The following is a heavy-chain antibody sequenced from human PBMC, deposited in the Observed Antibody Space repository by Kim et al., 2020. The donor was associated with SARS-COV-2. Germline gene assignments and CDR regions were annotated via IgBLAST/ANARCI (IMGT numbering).Heavy chain of an antibody. CDR2: INHSGST. V-gene: IGHV4-34*01. J-gene: IGHJ4*02. CDR3: ARVSYDSSGYYLDY. D-gene: IGHD3-22*01. CDR1: GGSFSVYY. Sequence: SETLSLTCAVYGGSFSVYYWSWIRQPPGKGLEWIGEINHSGSTNYNPSLKSRVTISVDTSKNQFSLKLSSVTAADTAVYYCARVSYDSSGYYLDYWGQGT.